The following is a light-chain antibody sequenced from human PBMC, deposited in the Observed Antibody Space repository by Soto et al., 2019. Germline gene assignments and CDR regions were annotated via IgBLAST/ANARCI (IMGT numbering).Light chain of an antibody. J-gene: IGLJ1*01. CDR3: SSYTNTSTLIV. CDR1: GSDIGSYRS. Sequence: QSVLTQPASVSGGPGQSVTICLTGTGSDIGSYRSVSWYQQHPGKAPKLLISEVSHRPSGVSNRFSGSKSGNTASLTISGLQPEDEATYYCSSYTNTSTLIVFGTGTKVTVL. CDR2: EVS. V-gene: IGLV2-14*01.